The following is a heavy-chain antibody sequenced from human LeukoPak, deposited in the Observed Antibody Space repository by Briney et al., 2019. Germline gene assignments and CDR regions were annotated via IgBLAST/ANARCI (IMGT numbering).Heavy chain of an antibody. CDR1: GFTFSSYA. D-gene: IGHD2-21*02. J-gene: IGHJ4*02. V-gene: IGHV3-23*01. CDR3: AKRDRPCSGDCSAPYYFDY. CDR2: ISSSGANT. Sequence: GVSLRLSCAASGFTFSSYAMSWVRQAPGKGLEWVSSISSSGANTYYADSVKGRFTISRDNSKNTLYLQMSSLRVEDTAVYYCAKRDRPCSGDCSAPYYFDYWGQGTLVTVSS.